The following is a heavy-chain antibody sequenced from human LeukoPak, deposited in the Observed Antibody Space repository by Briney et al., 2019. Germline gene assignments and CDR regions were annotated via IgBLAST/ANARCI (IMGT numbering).Heavy chain of an antibody. V-gene: IGHV4-30-4*01. J-gene: IGHJ4*02. CDR3: ARDHYDILTGYSPLGY. D-gene: IGHD3-9*01. CDR2: IYYSGST. CDR1: GGSISSGDYY. Sequence: TSETLSLTCTVSGGSISSGDYYWSWIRQSPGKGLEWTGYIYYSGSTYYNPSLKSRVTISVDTSKNQFSLKLSSVTAADTAVYYCARDHYDILTGYSPLGYWGQGTLVTVSS.